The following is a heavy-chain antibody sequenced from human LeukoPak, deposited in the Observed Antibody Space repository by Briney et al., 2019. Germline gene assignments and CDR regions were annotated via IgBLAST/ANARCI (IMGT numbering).Heavy chain of an antibody. CDR2: IYYTGST. CDR3: ARYTTSTLPNWFDP. Sequence: SETLCLTCTVSGGSISGYFWSWIRQPPGKGLEWIGYIYYTGSTSYNPSLTSRVTISLDTSKNQFSLRLSSVTAADTAIYYCARYTTSTLPNWFDPWGQGTLVTVSS. J-gene: IGHJ5*02. CDR1: GGSISGYF. D-gene: IGHD2/OR15-2a*01. V-gene: IGHV4-59*08.